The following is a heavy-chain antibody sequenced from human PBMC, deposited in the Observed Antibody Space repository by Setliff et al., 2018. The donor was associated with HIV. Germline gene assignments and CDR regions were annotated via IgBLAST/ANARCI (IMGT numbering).Heavy chain of an antibody. V-gene: IGHV3-48*04. J-gene: IGHJ6*02. D-gene: IGHD2-2*01. Sequence: GGSLRLSCATSGFTFDSYSIIWVRQAPGKGLEWVSYISGLGGGPIYYADSVKGRFTISRDNAKNSLFLEMNSLRAEDTAVYYCARSEKYCSSTRCFRGYYGMDVWGQGTTVTVSS. CDR1: GFTFDSYS. CDR3: ARSEKYCSSTRCFRGYYGMDV. CDR2: ISGLGGGPI.